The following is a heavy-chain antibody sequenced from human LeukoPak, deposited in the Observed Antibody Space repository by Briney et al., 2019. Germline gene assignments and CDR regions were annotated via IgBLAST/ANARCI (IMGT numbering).Heavy chain of an antibody. J-gene: IGHJ4*02. CDR3: ARVATPMYGTFDY. CDR2: INHSGST. CDR1: GGSFSGYY. D-gene: IGHD2-8*01. V-gene: IGHV4-34*01. Sequence: KPSETLSLTCAVYGGSFSGYYWSWIRQPPGKGLEWIGEINHSGSTNYNPSLKSRVTISVDTSKNQFSLKLSSVTAADTAVYYCARVATPMYGTFDYWGQGTLVTVSS.